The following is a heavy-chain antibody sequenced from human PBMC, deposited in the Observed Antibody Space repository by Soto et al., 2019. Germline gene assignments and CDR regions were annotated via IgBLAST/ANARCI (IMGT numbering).Heavy chain of an antibody. J-gene: IGHJ4*01. CDR1: GFTFSNYW. V-gene: IGHV3-74*01. CDR3: ARELRSHVDY. CDR2: IESDGTTT. D-gene: IGHD2-15*01. Sequence: EVQLVESGGGLAQPGGSLRLSCAASGFTFSNYWMHWLRQAPGKGLVWVSAIESDGTTTTYADSVNGPFTISRDNARNTLSLQLNSLTAEDAAGYYCARELRSHVDYWGHGTLVTVSS.